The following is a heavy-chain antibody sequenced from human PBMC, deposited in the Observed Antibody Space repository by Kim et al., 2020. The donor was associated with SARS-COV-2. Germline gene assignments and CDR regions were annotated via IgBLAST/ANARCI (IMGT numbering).Heavy chain of an antibody. D-gene: IGHD3-9*01. CDR1: GFTFSSYS. J-gene: IGHJ3*02. CDR2: ISSSSSTI. Sequence: GGSLRLSCAASGFTFSSYSMNWVRQAPGKGLEWVSYISSSSSTIYYADSVKGRFTISRDNAKNSLYLQMNSLRDEDTAVYYCARERGLRYFDWVSHADAFDIWGQGTMVTVSS. V-gene: IGHV3-48*02. CDR3: ARERGLRYFDWVSHADAFDI.